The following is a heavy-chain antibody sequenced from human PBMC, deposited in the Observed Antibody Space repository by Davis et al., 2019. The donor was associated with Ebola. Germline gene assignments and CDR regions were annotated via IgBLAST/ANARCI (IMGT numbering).Heavy chain of an antibody. J-gene: IGHJ4*02. CDR3: ATTPTRLRSTDY. CDR2: ISYDGSNK. CDR1: GFTFSSYG. V-gene: IGHV3-30*03. Sequence: SLNISCAASGFTFSSYGMHWVRQAPGKGLEWVAVISYDGSNKYYADSVKGRFTISRDNSKNTLYLQMNSLRAEDTAVYYCATTPTRLRSTDYWGQGTLVTVSS. D-gene: IGHD4-17*01.